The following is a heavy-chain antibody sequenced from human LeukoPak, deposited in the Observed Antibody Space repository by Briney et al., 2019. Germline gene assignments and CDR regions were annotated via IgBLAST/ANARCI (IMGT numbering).Heavy chain of an antibody. CDR1: GFTFSSYG. J-gene: IGHJ4*02. CDR3: ARDRWMVRGVIRGYFFDY. V-gene: IGHV3-23*01. Sequence: GGSLRLSCAASGFTFSSYGMSWVRQAPGKGLEWVSAISGSGGSTYYADSVKGRFTISRDNSKNTLYLHLNSLRVEDTAVYYCARDRWMVRGVIRGYFFDYWGQGTLVTVSS. D-gene: IGHD3-10*01. CDR2: ISGSGGST.